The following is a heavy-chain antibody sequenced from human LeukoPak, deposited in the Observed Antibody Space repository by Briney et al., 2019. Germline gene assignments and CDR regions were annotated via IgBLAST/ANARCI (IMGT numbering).Heavy chain of an antibody. CDR3: ARAPYCIGGSCRFDY. J-gene: IGHJ4*02. CDR1: GFTFADHA. CDR2: IKQDGSEK. D-gene: IGHD2-15*01. Sequence: GGSLRLSCTASGFTFADHAMSWVRQAPGKGLEWVANIKQDGSEKYYVDSVKGRFTISRDNAKNSLYLQMNSLRAEDTAVYYCARAPYCIGGSCRFDYWGQGTLVTVSS. V-gene: IGHV3-7*03.